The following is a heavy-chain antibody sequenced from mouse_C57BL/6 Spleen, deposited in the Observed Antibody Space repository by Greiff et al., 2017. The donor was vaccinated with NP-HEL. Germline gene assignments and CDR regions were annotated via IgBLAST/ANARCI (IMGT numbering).Heavy chain of an antibody. CDR3: ARRHFTTVVATDWYFDV. Sequence: EVKLQESGPGLVKPSQSLSLTCSVTGYSITSGYYWNWIRQFPGNKLEWMGYISYDGSNNYNPSLKNRISITRDTSKNQFFLKLNSVTTEDTATYYCARRHFTTVVATDWYFDVWGTGTTVTVSS. J-gene: IGHJ1*03. CDR2: ISYDGSN. CDR1: GYSITSGYY. V-gene: IGHV3-6*01. D-gene: IGHD1-1*01.